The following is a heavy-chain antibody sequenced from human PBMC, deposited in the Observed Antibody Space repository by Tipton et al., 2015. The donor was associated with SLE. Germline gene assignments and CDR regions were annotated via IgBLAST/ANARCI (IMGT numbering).Heavy chain of an antibody. CDR3: ARDSRTTAAAFDI. V-gene: IGHV4-30-2*03. CDR2: IYHSGST. J-gene: IGHJ3*02. CDR1: GGSISSGGYS. D-gene: IGHD1-7*01. Sequence: TLSLTCAVSGGSISSGGYSWSWIRQPPGKGLEWIGSIYHSGSTYDNPSLKSRVTISVDTSKNQFSLKLSSVTAADTAVYYCARDSRTTAAAFDIWGQGTMVTVSS.